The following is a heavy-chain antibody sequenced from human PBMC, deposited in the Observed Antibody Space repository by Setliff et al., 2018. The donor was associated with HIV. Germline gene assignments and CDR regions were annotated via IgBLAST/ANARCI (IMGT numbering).Heavy chain of an antibody. J-gene: IGHJ4*02. Sequence: PSETLSLTCTVSGDSINSGNYYWSWIRQHPGKGLEWIGYIYYSGSTYYSPSLKSRVTISEDTSKNQFSLKMRSVTAADTAVYYCATSPAGEILGSRPFYFDYWGLGTLVTVSS. CDR1: GDSINSGNYY. D-gene: IGHD3-10*01. V-gene: IGHV4-31*03. CDR3: ATSPAGEILGSRPFYFDY. CDR2: IYYSGST.